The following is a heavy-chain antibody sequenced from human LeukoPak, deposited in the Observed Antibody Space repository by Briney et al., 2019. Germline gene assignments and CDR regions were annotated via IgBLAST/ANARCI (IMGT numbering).Heavy chain of an antibody. CDR3: AKETYSSGWYPYFDY. CDR2: ISGSGGST. CDR1: GFTFSSYA. V-gene: IGHV3-23*01. D-gene: IGHD6-19*01. J-gene: IGHJ4*02. Sequence: GGSLRLSCAASGFTFSSYAMSWVRQAPGKGLEWVSAISGSGGSTYYADSVKGRFTISRDNSKNTLFLQMNSLRAEDTAVYYCAKETYSSGWYPYFDYWGQGTLVTVSS.